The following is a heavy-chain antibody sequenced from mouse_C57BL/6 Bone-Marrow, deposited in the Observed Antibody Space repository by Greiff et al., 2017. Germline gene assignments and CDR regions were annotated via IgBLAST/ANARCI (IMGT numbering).Heavy chain of an antibody. D-gene: IGHD4-1*01. CDR2: IEPETGGT. Sequence: VKLQESGAELVRPGASVTLSCKASGYTFTDYEMHWVKQTPVHGLEWIGAIEPETGGTAYNQKFKGKAILTADKSSSTAYMELRSLTSEDSAVYYCTRPGKYFDYWGQGTTLTVSS. CDR3: TRPGKYFDY. V-gene: IGHV1-15*01. J-gene: IGHJ2*01. CDR1: GYTFTDYE.